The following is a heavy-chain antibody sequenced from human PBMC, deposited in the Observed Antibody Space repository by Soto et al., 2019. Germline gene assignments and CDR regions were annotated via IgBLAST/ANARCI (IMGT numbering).Heavy chain of an antibody. J-gene: IGHJ4*02. CDR3: AKGSYYDSSGYLRG. CDR2: ISGSGGST. D-gene: IGHD3-22*01. V-gene: IGHV3-23*01. CDR1: GFTFSSYA. Sequence: EVQLLESGGGLVQPGGSLRLTCAASGFTFSSYAMSWVRQAPGKGLEWVSAISGSGGSTYYADSVKGRFTISRDNSKKTLYLQMNSLRAEDTAVYYCAKGSYYDSSGYLRGWGQGTLVTVSS.